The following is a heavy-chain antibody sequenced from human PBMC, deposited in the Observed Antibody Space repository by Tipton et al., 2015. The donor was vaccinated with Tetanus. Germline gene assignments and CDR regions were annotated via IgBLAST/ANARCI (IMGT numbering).Heavy chain of an antibody. CDR3: AAGGSGYYTYYGMDV. D-gene: IGHD3-3*01. V-gene: IGHV1-46*01. CDR2: INPSGGST. Sequence: QLVQSGAEVKKPGASVKVSCKASGYTFTSYYMHWVRQAPGQGLEWMGIINPSGGSTSYAQKFQGRVTMTRDTSTSTVYMELSRLRSDDTAVYYCAAGGSGYYTYYGMDVWGQGTTVTVSS. J-gene: IGHJ6*02. CDR1: GYTFTSYY.